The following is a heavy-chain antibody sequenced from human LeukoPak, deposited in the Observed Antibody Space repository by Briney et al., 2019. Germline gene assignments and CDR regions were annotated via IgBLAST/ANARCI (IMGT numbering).Heavy chain of an antibody. CDR3: ARDQWKLPLD. J-gene: IGHJ4*02. CDR2: ITITGGST. D-gene: IGHD1-26*01. CDR1: GFTFSSYA. V-gene: IGHV3-23*01. Sequence: PGGSLRLSCAASGFTFSSYAMSWVRQAPGKGLEWVSGITITGGSTYHADSVKGRFTISRDNSKNTLYLQINSLRAEDTAVYYCARDQWKLPLDWGQGTLVTVSS.